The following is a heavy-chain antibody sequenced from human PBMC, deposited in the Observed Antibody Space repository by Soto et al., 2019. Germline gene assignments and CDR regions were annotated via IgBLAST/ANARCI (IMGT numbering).Heavy chain of an antibody. CDR2: IYYSGST. D-gene: IGHD4-17*01. CDR3: ARLFGDYGPNSNGWFDP. Sequence: SETLSLTCTVSGGSISSSSYYWGWIRQPPGKGLERIGSIYYSGSTYYNPSLKSRVTISVDTSKNQFSLKLSSVTAADTAVYYCARLFGDYGPNSNGWFDPWGQGTLVTVSS. V-gene: IGHV4-39*01. J-gene: IGHJ5*02. CDR1: GGSISSSSYY.